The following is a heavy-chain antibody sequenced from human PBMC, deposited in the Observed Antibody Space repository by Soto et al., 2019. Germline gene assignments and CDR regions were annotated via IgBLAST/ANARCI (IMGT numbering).Heavy chain of an antibody. CDR1: GYTFTNYY. CDR3: ASISGSFLY. D-gene: IGHD1-26*01. V-gene: IGHV1-46*01. J-gene: IGHJ4*02. Sequence: ASVKVSCKASGYTFTNYYMHWVRQAPGQGLEWMGIINPSGGSTSYAQKFQGRVTITADKSTSTAYMELSSLRSEDTAVYYCASISGSFLYWGQGTLVTVSS. CDR2: INPSGGST.